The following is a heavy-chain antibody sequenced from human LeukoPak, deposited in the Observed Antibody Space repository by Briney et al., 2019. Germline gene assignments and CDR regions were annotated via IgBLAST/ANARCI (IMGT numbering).Heavy chain of an antibody. J-gene: IGHJ4*02. CDR3: ARITYGSGTTFDY. Sequence: SETLSLTCTVSGGSISSYYWGWIRQPPGKGLEWIGYIYYSGSTNYNPSLKSRVTISVDTSKNQFSLKLSSVTAADTAVYYCARITYGSGTTFDYWGQGTLVTVSS. CDR2: IYYSGST. V-gene: IGHV4-59*08. CDR1: GGSISSYY. D-gene: IGHD3-10*01.